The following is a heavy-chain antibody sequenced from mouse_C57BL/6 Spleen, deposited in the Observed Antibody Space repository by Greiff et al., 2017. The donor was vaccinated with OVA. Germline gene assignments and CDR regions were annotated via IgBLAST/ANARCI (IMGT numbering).Heavy chain of an antibody. CDR3: AREGDYYGSSSYAMDY. CDR1: GYTFTSYT. Sequence: QVQLQQSGAELARPGASVKMSCKASGYTFTSYTMHWVKQRPGQGLEWIGYINPSSGYTKYNQKFKDKATLTADKSSSTAYMQLSSLTSEDSAVYYCAREGDYYGSSSYAMDYWGQGTSVTVSS. CDR2: INPSSGYT. D-gene: IGHD1-1*01. V-gene: IGHV1-4*01. J-gene: IGHJ4*01.